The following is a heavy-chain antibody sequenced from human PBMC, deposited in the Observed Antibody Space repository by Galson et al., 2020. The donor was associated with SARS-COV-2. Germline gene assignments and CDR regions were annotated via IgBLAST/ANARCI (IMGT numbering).Heavy chain of an antibody. J-gene: IGHJ3*02. D-gene: IGHD3-3*01. CDR3: AREEMYYDFWSGYYHSRDAFDN. Sequence: GESLKISCAASGFTVSSNYMSWVRQAPGKGLEWVSVIYSGGSTYYADSVKGRFTISRDNSKNTLYLQMNSLRAEDTAVYYCAREEMYYDFWSGYYHSRDAFDNWGQGTMFTVSS. CDR1: GFTVSSNY. CDR2: IYSGGST. V-gene: IGHV3-53*01.